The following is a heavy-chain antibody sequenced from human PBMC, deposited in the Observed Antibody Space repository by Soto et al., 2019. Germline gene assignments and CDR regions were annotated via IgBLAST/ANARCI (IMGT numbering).Heavy chain of an antibody. D-gene: IGHD6-13*01. CDR2: ISGSGGST. CDR3: AKAGSGSSWFSYYFDY. Sequence: GGSLRLSCAASGFTFSSYAMSWVRQAPGKGLEWVSAISGSGGSTYYADSVKGRFTISRDNSKNTLYLQMNSLRAEDTAVYYCAKAGSGSSWFSYYFDYWGQGTLVTVSS. V-gene: IGHV3-23*01. CDR1: GFTFSSYA. J-gene: IGHJ4*02.